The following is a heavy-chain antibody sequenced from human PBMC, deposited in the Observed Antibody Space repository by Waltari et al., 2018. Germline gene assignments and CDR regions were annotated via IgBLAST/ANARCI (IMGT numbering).Heavy chain of an antibody. CDR2: ITPIFGTS. D-gene: IGHD2-2*01. CDR1: GDTFSSYA. Sequence: QVQLVQSGAEVQKPGSSVKVSCKASGDTFSSYAISWVRQAPGQGLEWMGRITPIFGTSNYAQKFQGRVTITADKSTSTAYMELSSLRSEDTAVYSCARDINIVVVPVSGRFDPWGQGTLVTVSS. J-gene: IGHJ5*02. V-gene: IGHV1-69*13. CDR3: ARDINIVVVPVSGRFDP.